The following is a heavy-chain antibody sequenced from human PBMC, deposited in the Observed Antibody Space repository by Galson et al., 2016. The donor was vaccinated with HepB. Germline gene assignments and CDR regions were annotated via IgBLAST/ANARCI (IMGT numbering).Heavy chain of an antibody. J-gene: IGHJ4*02. CDR2: IYYSGST. CDR1: GDSISSDY. Sequence: LSLTCTVSGDSISSDYWSWIRQPPGKGLEWVGYIYYSGSTNYNPSLKSRVTISVDTSKNQFSLKLNSVTAADTAVYYCARGDYDTRGYTMTFDYWGQGTLVTVFS. CDR3: ARGDYDTRGYTMTFDY. D-gene: IGHD3-22*01. V-gene: IGHV4-59*01.